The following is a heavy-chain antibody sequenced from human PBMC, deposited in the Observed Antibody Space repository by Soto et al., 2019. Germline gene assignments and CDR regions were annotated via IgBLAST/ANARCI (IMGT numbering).Heavy chain of an antibody. CDR2: INAGNGNT. CDR1: GYTFTSYA. J-gene: IGHJ4*02. V-gene: IGHV1-3*01. CDR3: ARGPGGPDGPGDY. Sequence: QVQLVQSGAEVKKPGASVKVSCKASGYTFTSYAMHWVRQAPGQRLEWMGWINAGNGNTKYSQKFQGRGTSTRDTSASTAYMELRNLRSEDTAVYYCARGPGGPDGPGDYWGQGTLVTVSS. D-gene: IGHD2-15*01.